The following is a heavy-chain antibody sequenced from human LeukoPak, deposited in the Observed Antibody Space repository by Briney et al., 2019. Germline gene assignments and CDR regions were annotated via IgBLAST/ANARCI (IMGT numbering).Heavy chain of an antibody. CDR2: INAGNGDT. J-gene: IGHJ4*02. CDR1: GYTFTSYA. Sequence: VSVKVSCKASGYTFTSYAMHWVRQAPGQRLEWMGWINAGNGDTKYSQKFQGRVTITRDTSASTAYMELSSLRSEDTAVYYCARDVMGLATDYWGQGTLVTVSS. CDR3: ARDVMGLATDY. D-gene: IGHD6-19*01. V-gene: IGHV1-3*01.